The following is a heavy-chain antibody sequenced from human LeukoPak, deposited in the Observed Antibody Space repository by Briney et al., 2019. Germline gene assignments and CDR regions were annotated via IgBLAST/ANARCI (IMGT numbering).Heavy chain of an antibody. CDR2: ISNDGSSR. V-gene: IGHV3-30*03. D-gene: IGHD2-15*01. Sequence: GGSLRLSCEASEFTFSNYGMHWVRQAPGKGLEGLAVISNDGSSRQYRDSVKGRFTVYRDNSKNTLYLQMNSLRAEDTAVYYCVSGTCGGSCYILDYWGQGTLVTVSS. J-gene: IGHJ4*02. CDR1: EFTFSNYG. CDR3: VSGTCGGSCYILDY.